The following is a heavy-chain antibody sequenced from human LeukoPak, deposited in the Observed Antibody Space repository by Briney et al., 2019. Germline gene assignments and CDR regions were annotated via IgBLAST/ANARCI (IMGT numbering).Heavy chain of an antibody. D-gene: IGHD6-13*01. J-gene: IGHJ5*02. CDR1: GGSISSYY. Sequence: PSETLSLTCTVSGGSISSYYWGWIRQPPGKGLEWIGSIYYSGSTYYNPSLKSRVTISVDTSKNQFSLKLSSVTAADTAVYYCARGVEAAGTNWFDPWGQGTLVTVSS. V-gene: IGHV4-39*01. CDR2: IYYSGST. CDR3: ARGVEAAGTNWFDP.